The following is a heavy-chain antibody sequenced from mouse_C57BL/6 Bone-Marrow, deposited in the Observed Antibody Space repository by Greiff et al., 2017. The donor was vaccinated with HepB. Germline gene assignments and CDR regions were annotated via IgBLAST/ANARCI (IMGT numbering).Heavy chain of an antibody. D-gene: IGHD1-1*01. CDR3: ATVRSDWYFDV. CDR2: ISYYGSN. J-gene: IGHJ1*03. V-gene: IGHV3-6*01. Sequence: VQLQQSGPGLVKPSQSLSLTCSVSGYSITSCYYWNWIRQFPGNKLEWMGIISYYGSNNYNPSLKNRISITRDTSKNQFFLKLNSVTTEEAATYYCATVRSDWYFDVWGTGTTVTVSS. CDR1: GYSITSCYY.